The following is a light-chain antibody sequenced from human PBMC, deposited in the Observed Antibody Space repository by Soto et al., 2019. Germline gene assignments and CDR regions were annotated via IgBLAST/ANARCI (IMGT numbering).Light chain of an antibody. CDR2: TAS. CDR1: QTISSW. J-gene: IGKJ1*01. V-gene: IGKV1-5*03. Sequence: DIQMTQSPSTLSGSVGDRVTITCRASQTISSWLTWYQQKPGNAPKLLIYTASTLQSGVPSKFSGSGSGTEFTLTISSLQPEDFATYYCQQNYSNSEAFGQGTKVDIK. CDR3: QQNYSNSEA.